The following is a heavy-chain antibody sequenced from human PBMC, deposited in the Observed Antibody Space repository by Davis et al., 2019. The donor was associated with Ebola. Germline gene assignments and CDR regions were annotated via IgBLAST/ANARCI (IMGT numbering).Heavy chain of an antibody. J-gene: IGHJ4*02. D-gene: IGHD6-13*01. V-gene: IGHV3-74*01. CDR2: INGDGTIT. CDR1: GFIFSAYW. Sequence: HTGGSLRLSCAASGFIFSAYWMHWVRQAPGKGLVWVSRINGDGTITNYADSVKGRFTISRDNAKNALYLQMNSLRAEDTAVYYCARGPSTGNSFSYWGQGTLVTVSS. CDR3: ARGPSTGNSFSY.